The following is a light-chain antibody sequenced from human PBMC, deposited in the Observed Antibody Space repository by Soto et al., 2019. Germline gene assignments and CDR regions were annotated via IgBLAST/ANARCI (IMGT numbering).Light chain of an antibody. Sequence: QSALTQPASVSGSPGQSITTSCTATASDVGDYNYVSWFQRYPGKAPKLMIYDVSNRPSGVSNRFSGSKSGNTASLTISGLQAEDEADYYCSSYTSTRTHVIFGGGTKLTVL. CDR2: DVS. CDR1: ASDVGDYNY. CDR3: SSYTSTRTHVI. J-gene: IGLJ2*01. V-gene: IGLV2-14*01.